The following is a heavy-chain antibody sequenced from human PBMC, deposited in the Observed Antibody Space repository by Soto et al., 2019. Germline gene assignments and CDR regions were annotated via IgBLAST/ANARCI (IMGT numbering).Heavy chain of an antibody. CDR3: AREGGSSWYHYYYCYGMDG. Sequence: QVQLVESGGGVVQPGRSLRLSCAASGFTLSSYGMHWVRQAPGKGLEWVAVIWYDGSNKYYADSVKGRFTISRDNSKNTLYLQMNSLIAEDTAVYYCAREGGSSWYHYYYCYGMDGWGQGTTVTVSS. D-gene: IGHD6-13*01. CDR2: IWYDGSNK. V-gene: IGHV3-33*01. CDR1: GFTLSSYG. J-gene: IGHJ6*02.